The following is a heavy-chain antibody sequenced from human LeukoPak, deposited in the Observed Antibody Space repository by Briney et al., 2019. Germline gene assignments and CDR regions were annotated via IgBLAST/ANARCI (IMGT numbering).Heavy chain of an antibody. CDR2: ISGRSGST. V-gene: IGHV3-23*01. D-gene: IGHD3-9*01. J-gene: IGHJ4*02. Sequence: GASLRLSCAASGLIFINYAMYWVRQAPGKGLEWVSAISGRSGSTYYADSVKGRFTISRDSSKNTLYLQMNSLRADDTAVYYCAKWGDYDVLAGYYVSDFWGQATLVTVSS. CDR3: AKWGDYDVLAGYYVSDF. CDR1: GLIFINYA.